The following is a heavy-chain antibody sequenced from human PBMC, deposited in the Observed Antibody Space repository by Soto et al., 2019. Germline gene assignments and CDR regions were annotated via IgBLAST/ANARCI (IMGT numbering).Heavy chain of an antibody. CDR3: AREDRDRETGLVPAAIDGMDV. D-gene: IGHD2-2*01. Sequence: QVQLVQSGAEVKKPGSSVKVSCKASGGTFSRYSITWVRQAPGHGLEWIGRIIPILAIASYAQKFQGRVTITADESTSTAYMELSSLRSDDTAVYYCAREDRDRETGLVPAAIDGMDVWGQGTTVTVSS. V-gene: IGHV1-69*08. J-gene: IGHJ6*02. CDR1: GGTFSRYS. CDR2: IIPILAIA.